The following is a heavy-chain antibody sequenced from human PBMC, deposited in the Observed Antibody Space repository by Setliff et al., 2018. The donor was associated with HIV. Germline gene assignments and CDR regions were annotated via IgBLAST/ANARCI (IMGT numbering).Heavy chain of an antibody. Sequence: ASVKVSCKASGYKFRINVINWVRQAPGQGLEWMGWVSGYDSHANYAQKLQGRVTMTSDRSTTTAYMELKNLTSDDTAVYYCARGPAGESYGMDDWGQGTTVTVSS. CDR3: ARGPAGESYGMDD. V-gene: IGHV1-18*01. CDR2: VSGYDSHA. CDR1: GYKFRINV. D-gene: IGHD3-10*01. J-gene: IGHJ6*02.